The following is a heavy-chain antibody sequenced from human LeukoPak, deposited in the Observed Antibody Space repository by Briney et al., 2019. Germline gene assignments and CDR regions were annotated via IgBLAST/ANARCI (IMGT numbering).Heavy chain of an antibody. V-gene: IGHV3-23*01. CDR3: AKGSYYDSSGSFYFDY. CDR1: GFTFSSYA. J-gene: IGHJ4*02. D-gene: IGHD3-22*01. CDR2: ISGSGDNT. Sequence: GGSLRLSCAASGFTFSSYAMSWVRQAPGKGLEWVSGISGSGDNTYYADSVKGRFTISRDNSKNTLYVQVNSLGTEDTAAYYCAKGSYYDSSGSFYFDYWGQGTLVTVST.